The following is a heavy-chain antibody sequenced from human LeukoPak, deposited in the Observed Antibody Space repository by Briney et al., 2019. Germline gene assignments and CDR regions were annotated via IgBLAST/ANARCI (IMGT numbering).Heavy chain of an antibody. CDR1: GGTFSSYA. V-gene: IGHV1-69*06. CDR3: ARGGWLQLLSAFDI. D-gene: IGHD5-24*01. Sequence: GASVKVSCKASGGTFSSYAISWVRRAPGQGLEWMGGIIPIFGTANYAQKFQSRVTITADKSTSTAYMELSSLRSEDTAVYYCARGGWLQLLSAFDIRGQGTMVTASS. J-gene: IGHJ3*02. CDR2: IIPIFGTA.